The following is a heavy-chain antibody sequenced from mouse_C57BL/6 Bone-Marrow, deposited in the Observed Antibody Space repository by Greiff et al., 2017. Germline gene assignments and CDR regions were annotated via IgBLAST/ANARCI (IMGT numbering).Heavy chain of an antibody. D-gene: IGHD2-2*01. CDR1: GYAFTNYL. V-gene: IGHV1-54*01. CDR2: INPGSGGT. CDR3: AREWLPILFYAMDY. Sequence: VQLQQSGAELVRPGTSVKVSCKASGYAFTNYLIAWVKQRPGQGLEWIGVINPGSGGTNYNEKFKGKATLTADKSSSTAYMQLSSLTSEDSAVYFCAREWLPILFYAMDYWGQGTSVTVSS. J-gene: IGHJ4*01.